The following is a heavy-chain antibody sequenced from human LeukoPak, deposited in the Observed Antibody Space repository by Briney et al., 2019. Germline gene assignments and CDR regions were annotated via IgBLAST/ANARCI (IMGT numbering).Heavy chain of an antibody. J-gene: IGHJ5*02. CDR3: ARGGYGSGTYRANWFDP. D-gene: IGHD3-10*01. V-gene: IGHV3-30*06. CDR2: ISYDGSDK. Sequence: GMSLRLSCAASDFTFSNYGMHWVRQAPSKGPEWVALISYDGSDKYYADAVKGRFTVSRDNSKDTLFLQMNILRTEDTAVYYCARGGYGSGTYRANWFDPWGQGTLVTVSS. CDR1: DFTFSNYG.